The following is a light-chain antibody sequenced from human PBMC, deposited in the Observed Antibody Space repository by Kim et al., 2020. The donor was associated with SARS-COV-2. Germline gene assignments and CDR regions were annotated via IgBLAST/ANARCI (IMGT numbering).Light chain of an antibody. Sequence: PPGQTASITCSGDKLGDKYACWYQQKPGQAPVLVIYQDSKRPSGIPERFSGSNSGNTATLTISGTQAMDEADYYCQAWDSSTHVVFGGGTQLTVL. V-gene: IGLV3-1*01. CDR2: QDS. CDR3: QAWDSSTHVV. CDR1: KLGDKY. J-gene: IGLJ2*01.